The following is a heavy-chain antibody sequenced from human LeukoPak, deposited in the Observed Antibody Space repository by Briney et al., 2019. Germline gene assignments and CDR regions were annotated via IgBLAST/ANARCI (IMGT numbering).Heavy chain of an antibody. V-gene: IGHV1-8*01. J-gene: IGHJ3*02. CDR1: GYTFTSYD. CDR2: MNPNSGNT. CDR3: ARGPAVTMIVVVKDDAFDI. Sequence: ASVKVSCKASGYTFTSYDINWVRQAPGQGLEWMGWMNPNSGNTGYAQKFQGRVTMTRNTSISTAYMELSSLRSEDTAVYYCARGPAVTMIVVVKDDAFDIWGQGTMVTVSS. D-gene: IGHD3-22*01.